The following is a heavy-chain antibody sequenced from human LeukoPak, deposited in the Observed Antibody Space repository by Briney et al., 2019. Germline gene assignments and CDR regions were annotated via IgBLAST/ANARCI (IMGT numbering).Heavy chain of an antibody. CDR3: ASSFVARGPSHPVGYCSGGSCYSINYYYGMDV. Sequence: GSLRLSCAASGFTFSSYAMHWVRQAPGKGLEWVAVISYEGSNKYYADSVKGRFTISRDNSKNTLYLQMNSLRAEDTAVYYCASSFVARGPSHPVGYCSGGSCYSINYYYGMDVWGQGTTVTVSS. J-gene: IGHJ6*02. V-gene: IGHV3-30-3*01. CDR2: ISYEGSNK. D-gene: IGHD2-15*01. CDR1: GFTFSSYA.